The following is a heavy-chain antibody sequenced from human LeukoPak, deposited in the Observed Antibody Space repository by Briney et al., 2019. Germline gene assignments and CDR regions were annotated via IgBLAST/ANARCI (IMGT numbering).Heavy chain of an antibody. J-gene: IGHJ4*02. Sequence: SETLPLTCTVSGGSISSYYWSWIRQPPGKGLEWIGYIYYSGSTNYNPSLKSRVTISVDTSKNQFSLKLSSVTAADTAVYYCARGGQLPFDYWGQGTLVTVSS. D-gene: IGHD3-10*01. CDR2: IYYSGST. CDR3: ARGGQLPFDY. V-gene: IGHV4-59*01. CDR1: GGSISSYY.